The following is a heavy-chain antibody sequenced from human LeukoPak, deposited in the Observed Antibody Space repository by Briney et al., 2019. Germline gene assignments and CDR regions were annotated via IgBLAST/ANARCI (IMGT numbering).Heavy chain of an antibody. CDR3: ARLTPDCTSTSCDYYYYGMDV. Sequence: PSETLSLTCTVSGGSISSYYWSWIRQPPGKGPEWIGYIYYSGTTKYNPSLKSRVTISGDTSKNQFSLILSSVTAADTAVYYCARLTPDCTSTSCDYYYYGMDVWGQGTTVTVSS. J-gene: IGHJ6*02. D-gene: IGHD2-2*01. CDR2: IYYSGTT. V-gene: IGHV4-59*01. CDR1: GGSISSYY.